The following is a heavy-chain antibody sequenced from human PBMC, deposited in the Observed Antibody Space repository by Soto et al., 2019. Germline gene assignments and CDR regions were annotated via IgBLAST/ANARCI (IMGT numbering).Heavy chain of an antibody. V-gene: IGHV3-48*03. CDR3: ARIFLITNWHHTFDY. CDR2: ISSSSTI. J-gene: IGHJ4*02. D-gene: IGHD1-1*01. CDR1: GFTFSDYE. Sequence: EVQLVESGGGLVQPGGSLRISCATSGFTFSDYELSWVRQAPGKGLEWISYISSSSTIYYADSVKGRFTVSRDNAQNSLYRQMDSLRVEDTAVYYCARIFLITNWHHTFDYWGQGTLVTVSS.